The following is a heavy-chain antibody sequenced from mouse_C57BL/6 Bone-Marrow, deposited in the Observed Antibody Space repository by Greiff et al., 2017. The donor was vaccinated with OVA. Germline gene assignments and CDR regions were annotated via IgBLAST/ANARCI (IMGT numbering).Heavy chain of an antibody. CDR3: ARESYYYGSSYEGYFDV. J-gene: IGHJ1*03. CDR1: GYSFTDYN. Sequence: EVQVVESGPELVKPGASVKISCKASGYSFTDYNMNWVKQGNGKSLEWIGVINPNYGTTSYNQKFKGKATLTVDQSSSTAYMQLNSLTSEDSAVYYCARESYYYGSSYEGYFDVWGTGTTVTVSS. D-gene: IGHD1-1*01. V-gene: IGHV1-39*01. CDR2: INPNYGTT.